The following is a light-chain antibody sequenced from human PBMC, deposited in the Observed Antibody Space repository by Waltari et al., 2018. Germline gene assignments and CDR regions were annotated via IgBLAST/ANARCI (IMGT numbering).Light chain of an antibody. CDR3: QQFGGSPMYT. CDR2: AAS. CDR1: RNVDSTY. J-gene: IGKJ2*01. V-gene: IGKV3-20*01. Sequence: LTQFSGPLSFLPGQRATLPCRASRNVDSTYLVWYQQKPGQAPRLLIYAASSRATDIPDRFSGSGSGTDFTLTIDMLEPGDSAVYFCQQFGGSPMYTFGQGTKL.